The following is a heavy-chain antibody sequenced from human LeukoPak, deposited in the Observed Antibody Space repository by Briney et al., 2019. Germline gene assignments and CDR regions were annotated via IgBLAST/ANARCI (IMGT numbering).Heavy chain of an antibody. CDR3: ATIPGIAVAGVMDV. D-gene: IGHD6-19*01. Sequence: GASVKVSCTVSGYTLTELSMHWVRQAPGKGLEWMGGFDPEDGETIYAQKFQGRVTMTEDTSTDTAYMELSSLRSEDTAVYYCATIPGIAVAGVMDVWGKGTTVTVSS. CDR1: GYTLTELS. CDR2: FDPEDGET. V-gene: IGHV1-24*01. J-gene: IGHJ6*04.